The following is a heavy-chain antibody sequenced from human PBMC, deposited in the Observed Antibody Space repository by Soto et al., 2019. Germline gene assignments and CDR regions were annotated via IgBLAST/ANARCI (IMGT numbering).Heavy chain of an antibody. CDR1: GGSISSYY. V-gene: IGHV4-59*01. Sequence: PSVTLSLSCTVSGGSISSYYWSWVRQPPGKGLEWIAYVYDSGSTNYNPSLRSRLTRSVDTSKNQFSLKLNSVTAADTAVYFGARGYSSNWFRLDYWGQRVPVTVSS. J-gene: IGHJ4*02. CDR3: ARGYSSNWFRLDY. CDR2: VYDSGST. D-gene: IGHD6-13*01.